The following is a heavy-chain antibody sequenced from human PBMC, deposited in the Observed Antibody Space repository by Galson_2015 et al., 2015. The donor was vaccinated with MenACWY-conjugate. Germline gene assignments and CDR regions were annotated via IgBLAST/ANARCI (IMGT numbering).Heavy chain of an antibody. CDR3: ARRMVRGVIIKGARGFDY. Sequence: ETLSLTCAVYGGSFSGYYWSWIRQPPGKGLEWIGEINHSGSTNYNPSLKSRVTISVDTSKNQFSLKLSSVTAADTAVYYCARRMVRGVIIKGARGFDYWGQGTLVTVSS. CDR1: GGSFSGYY. D-gene: IGHD3-10*01. CDR2: INHSGST. J-gene: IGHJ4*02. V-gene: IGHV4-34*01.